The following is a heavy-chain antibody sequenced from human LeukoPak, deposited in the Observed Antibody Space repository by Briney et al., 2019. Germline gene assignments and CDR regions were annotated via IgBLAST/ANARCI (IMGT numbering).Heavy chain of an antibody. D-gene: IGHD6-13*01. CDR3: AKYSSSWYANWHFNL. Sequence: GGSLRLSRAASGFTFSSYAMSWVRQAPGKGLEWVSAISGSGGSTYYADSVKGRFTISIDNSKNTLYLQMNSLRAEDTAVYYCAKYSSSWYANWHFNLWGRGTLVTVSS. CDR1: GFTFSSYA. V-gene: IGHV3-23*01. J-gene: IGHJ2*01. CDR2: ISGSGGST.